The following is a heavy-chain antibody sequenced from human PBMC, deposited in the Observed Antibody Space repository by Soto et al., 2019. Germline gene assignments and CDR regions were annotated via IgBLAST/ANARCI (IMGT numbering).Heavy chain of an antibody. CDR2: INHSGST. D-gene: IGHD4-17*01. CDR1: GGSFSGYY. V-gene: IGHV4-34*01. CDR3: ARRPLRWYFDY. Sequence: KSSETLSLTCAVYGGSFSGYYWSWIRQPPGKGLEWIGEINHSGSTNYNPSLKSRVTISVDTSKNQFSLKLSSVTAADTAVYYCARRPLRWYFDYWGQGTLVTVSS. J-gene: IGHJ4*02.